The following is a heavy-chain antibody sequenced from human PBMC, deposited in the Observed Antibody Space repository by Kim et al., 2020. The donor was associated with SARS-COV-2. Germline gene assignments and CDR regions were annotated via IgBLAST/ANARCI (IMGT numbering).Heavy chain of an antibody. CDR2: INPSGGST. CDR1: GYTFTSYY. V-gene: IGHV1-46*01. Sequence: ASVNVSCKASGYTFTSYYMHWVRQAPGQGLEWMGIINPSGGSTSYAQKFQGRVTMTRDTSTSTVYMELSSLRSEDTAVYYCARVPRIQLWSPSYGMDVWGQGTTVTVSS. J-gene: IGHJ6*02. D-gene: IGHD5-18*01. CDR3: ARVPRIQLWSPSYGMDV.